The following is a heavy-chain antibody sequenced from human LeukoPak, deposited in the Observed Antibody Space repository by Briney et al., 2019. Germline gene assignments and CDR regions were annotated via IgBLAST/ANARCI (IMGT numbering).Heavy chain of an antibody. V-gene: IGHV3-30-3*01. D-gene: IGHD3-22*01. J-gene: IGHJ4*02. CDR2: ISYDGSNK. Sequence: GGSLRLSCAASGFTFSSYAMHWVRQAPGKGLEWVAVISYDGSNKYYADSVKGRFTISRDNSKNTLYLQMNSLRAEDTAVYYCAKAGGDSSGLDFDYWGQGTLVTVSS. CDR3: AKAGGDSSGLDFDY. CDR1: GFTFSSYA.